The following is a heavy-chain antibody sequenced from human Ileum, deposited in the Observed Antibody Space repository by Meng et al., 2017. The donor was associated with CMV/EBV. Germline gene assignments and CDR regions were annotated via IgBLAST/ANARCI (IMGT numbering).Heavy chain of an antibody. CDR1: GYTVASYG. Sequence: VSGKASGYTVASYGIHWVRQAPGQRLEWMGWVNPGNGKTKFSKEFQGRVTITGETSATTVHMELSSLRSEDTAIYYCVRVAGWRFDYWGQGTLVTVSS. CDR2: VNPGNGKT. CDR3: VRVAGWRFDY. D-gene: IGHD5-24*01. J-gene: IGHJ4*02. V-gene: IGHV1-3*03.